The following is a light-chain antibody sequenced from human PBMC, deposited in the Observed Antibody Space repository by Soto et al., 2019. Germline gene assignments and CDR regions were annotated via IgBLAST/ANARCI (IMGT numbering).Light chain of an antibody. J-gene: IGKJ1*01. CDR2: GAS. CDR3: QQYGSSAWT. V-gene: IGKV3-20*01. CDR1: QSVSSSY. Sequence: EIVLTQSPGTLSLYPGERATLSCRARQSVSSSYLAWYQQKPGQAPRLLIYGASSRAIGIPDRLSGSGSGTDFTLTIRILEPEDFAVYCCQQYGSSAWTFGHGAKVEI.